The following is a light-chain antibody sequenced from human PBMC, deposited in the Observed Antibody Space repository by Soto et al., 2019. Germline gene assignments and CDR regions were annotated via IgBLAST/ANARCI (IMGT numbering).Light chain of an antibody. Sequence: QSLLTHPAPGSGSPGQSSTISCPGNSSGVGGYNYVSWYRQHPGRAPKLMIYDVSNRPSGVSNRFSGSKSGNTASLTISGLQAEDEDDYYCSSYTRSSTYVFGTGTKVT. V-gene: IGLV2-14*01. J-gene: IGLJ1*01. CDR2: DVS. CDR3: SSYTRSSTYV. CDR1: SSGVGGYNY.